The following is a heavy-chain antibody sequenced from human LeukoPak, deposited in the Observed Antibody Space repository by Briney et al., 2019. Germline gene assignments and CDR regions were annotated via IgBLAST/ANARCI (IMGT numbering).Heavy chain of an antibody. V-gene: IGHV3-23*01. D-gene: IGHD4-17*01. J-gene: IGHJ4*02. CDR3: ARVQRGVRSPTDY. Sequence: TGGSLRLSCAASGFTFSSYAMSCVRQAPGRGLEWVSTISGSGGTTYYADSVKGRFTISRDNSKSTLYLQMHSLRAEDTAVYYCARVQRGVRSPTDYWGQGTLVTVSS. CDR2: ISGSGGTT. CDR1: GFTFSSYA.